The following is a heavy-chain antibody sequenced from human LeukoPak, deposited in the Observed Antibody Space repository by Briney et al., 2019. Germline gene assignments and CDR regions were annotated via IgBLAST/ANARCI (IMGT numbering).Heavy chain of an antibody. CDR1: GGSINSYY. J-gene: IGHJ4*02. Sequence: SETLSLTCTVSGGSINSYYWSWIRQPPGKGLEWIGYIYYSGSTNYNPSLKSRVTISVDTSKNQFSLKLSSVTAADTAVYYCAREALTAGYFDYWGQGTLVTVSS. V-gene: IGHV4-59*01. CDR2: IYYSGST. CDR3: AREALTAGYFDY.